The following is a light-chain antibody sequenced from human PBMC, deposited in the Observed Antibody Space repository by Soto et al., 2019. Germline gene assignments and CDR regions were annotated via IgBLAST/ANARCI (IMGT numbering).Light chain of an antibody. CDR2: KNN. CDR3: QSYDNSLSGSRV. Sequence: QSALTQPPSASGTPGQRVAISCSGSSSNIGSNAVNWYQQLPGAAPKLLIYKNNLRPSGVPDRFSGSKSGASASLAISGLQSEDESDYYCQSYDNSLSGSRVFGGGTKLTVL. V-gene: IGLV1-44*01. J-gene: IGLJ3*02. CDR1: SSNIGSNA.